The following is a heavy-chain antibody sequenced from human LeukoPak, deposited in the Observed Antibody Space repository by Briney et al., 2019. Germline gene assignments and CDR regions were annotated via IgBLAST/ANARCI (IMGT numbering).Heavy chain of an antibody. Sequence: GASVKVSFKASGYTLTSYGISWVRQAPGQGLEWMGWISAYNGNTNYAQKLQVRVTMTTDTSTSTAYMELRSLRSDDTAVYYCARDPLRYFDWLSQYGMDVWGQGTTVTVSS. V-gene: IGHV1-18*01. D-gene: IGHD3-9*01. CDR2: ISAYNGNT. CDR3: ARDPLRYFDWLSQYGMDV. CDR1: GYTLTSYG. J-gene: IGHJ6*02.